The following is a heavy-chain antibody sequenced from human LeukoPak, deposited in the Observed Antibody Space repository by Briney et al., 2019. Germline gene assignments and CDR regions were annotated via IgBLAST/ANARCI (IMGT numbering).Heavy chain of an antibody. CDR2: ISYDGSNK. CDR1: GFTFRSYA. CDR3: ARDGRYWSSTSCFLDY. J-gene: IGHJ4*02. D-gene: IGHD2-2*01. Sequence: GGSLRLSCAASGFTFRSYAMHWVRQAPGKGLDGVAVISYDGSNKYYADSVKGRFTISRDNSKNTLYLQMNSLRAEDTAVYYCARDGRYWSSTSCFLDYWGQGTLVTVAP. V-gene: IGHV3-30-3*01.